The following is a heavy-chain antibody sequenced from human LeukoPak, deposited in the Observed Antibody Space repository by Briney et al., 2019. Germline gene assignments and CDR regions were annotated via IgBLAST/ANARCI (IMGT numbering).Heavy chain of an antibody. CDR3: AKRVTYSSVWYYLDY. J-gene: IGHJ4*02. V-gene: IGHV3-23*01. CDR1: GFTFSTYA. D-gene: IGHD6-19*01. Sequence: PGVSLRLSCAASGFTFSTYAMSWVRQAPGKGLEWVSVISGNGGTTYYADSVKGRFTISRDNSKNTLYLQMNTLRAEDTAVYYCAKRVTYSSVWYYLDYGGQGTLVTVSS. CDR2: ISGNGGTT.